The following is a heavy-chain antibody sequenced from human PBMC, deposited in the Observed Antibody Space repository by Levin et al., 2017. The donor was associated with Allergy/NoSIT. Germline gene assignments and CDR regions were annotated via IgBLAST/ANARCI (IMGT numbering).Heavy chain of an antibody. Sequence: SQTLSLPCAVYGGSFSGSYWSWIRQPPGKGLEWIGEINHSGSTNYNPSLKSRVTISVDTSKNQFSLKLSSVTAADTAVYYCARAWGDCSSTSCRRKFDPWGQGTLVTVSS. J-gene: IGHJ5*02. D-gene: IGHD2-2*01. CDR1: GGSFSGSY. CDR3: ARAWGDCSSTSCRRKFDP. CDR2: INHSGST. V-gene: IGHV4-34*01.